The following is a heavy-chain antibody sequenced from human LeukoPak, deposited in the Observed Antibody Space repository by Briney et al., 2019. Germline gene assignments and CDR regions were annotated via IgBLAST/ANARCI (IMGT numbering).Heavy chain of an antibody. CDR2: IQYDDSEK. Sequence: GGSLRLSCAASAFKFTFSKSGMHWVRQAPGKGLEWVAFIQYDDSEKYYGDSVKGRCTISRDNAKNSLYLQTNSLRAEDTAVYYCARSLDSDDAFDIWGQGTMVTVSS. J-gene: IGHJ3*02. CDR1: AFKFTFSKSG. V-gene: IGHV3-33*05. D-gene: IGHD3-22*01. CDR3: ARSLDSDDAFDI.